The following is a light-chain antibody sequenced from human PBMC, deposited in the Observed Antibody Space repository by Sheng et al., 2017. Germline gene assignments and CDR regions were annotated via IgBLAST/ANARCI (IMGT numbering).Light chain of an antibody. CDR2: GAS. J-gene: IGKJ3*01. CDR1: QSFSNH. Sequence: EIVLTQSPGTLSLSPGERATLSCRASQSFSNHLAWYQQRPGQAPRLLIYGASNRATGIPDRFSGSGSGTDFTLTISRLESEDFAVYYCHQHGVSIFTFGPGTRVDVK. V-gene: IGKV3-20*01. CDR3: HQHGVSIFT.